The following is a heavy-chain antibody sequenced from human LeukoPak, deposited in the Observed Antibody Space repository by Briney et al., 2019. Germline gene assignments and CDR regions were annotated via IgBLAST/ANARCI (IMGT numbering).Heavy chain of an antibody. V-gene: IGHV1-2*02. CDR2: ITPNSGGT. CDR3: ASGSGAYSPDY. CDR1: GCTFTGQY. D-gene: IGHD3-10*01. J-gene: IGHJ4*02. Sequence: ASMKVSCKASGCTFTGQYLHWVRQAPGQGLEWMGWITPNSGGTNYAHKFQGRVTMTRDTSISTAYMELSRLRSDDTAVYYCASGSGAYSPDYWGQGTLVTVSS.